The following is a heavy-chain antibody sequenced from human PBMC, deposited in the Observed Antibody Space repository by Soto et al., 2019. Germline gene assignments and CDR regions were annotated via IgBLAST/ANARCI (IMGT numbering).Heavy chain of an antibody. V-gene: IGHV1-18*01. Sequence: QGHLVQSGAEVKKPGASVKVSCKASGYTFTRYGISWVRQAPGQGLEWMGCISGYNGDTNYAQNLQDRVTMTIDTSTNTAYMERRSLTSDDTAVYYCAKNGQPPYYYYGLDVWGQGTTVTVSS. CDR1: GYTFTRYG. CDR2: ISGYNGDT. CDR3: AKNGQPPYYYYGLDV. J-gene: IGHJ6*02. D-gene: IGHD2-8*01.